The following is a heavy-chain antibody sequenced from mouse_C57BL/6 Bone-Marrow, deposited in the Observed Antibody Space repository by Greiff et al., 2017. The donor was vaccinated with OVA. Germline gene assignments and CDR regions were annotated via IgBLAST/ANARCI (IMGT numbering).Heavy chain of an antibody. J-gene: IGHJ1*03. CDR2: TFYSGIT. CDR1: GFSINSDCY. D-gene: IGHD2-13*01. Sequence: EVQLQQSGPSLVRPSQTLSLTCTVTGFSINSDCYWIWIRQFPGNKLGYIGYTFYSGITYYNPAFESRTYITRDTSKNQFSLKLSSVTTEDTATYYCARGLVTYWYFDVWGTGTTVTVSS. CDR3: ARGLVTYWYFDV. V-gene: IGHV3-3*01.